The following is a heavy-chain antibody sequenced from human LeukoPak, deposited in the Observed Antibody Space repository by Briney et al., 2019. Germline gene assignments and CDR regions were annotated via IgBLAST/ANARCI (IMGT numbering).Heavy chain of an antibody. V-gene: IGHV4-59*01. CDR1: GGSISSYY. D-gene: IGHD4-17*01. CDR3: ARVDYYGDYVSATDI. J-gene: IGHJ3*02. Sequence: SETLSLTCTVSGGSISSYYWSWIRQPPGKGLEWIGYIYYSGSTNYNPSLKSRVTISVDTSKNQFSLKLSSVTAADTAVYYCARVDYYGDYVSATDIWGQGTMVTVSS. CDR2: IYYSGST.